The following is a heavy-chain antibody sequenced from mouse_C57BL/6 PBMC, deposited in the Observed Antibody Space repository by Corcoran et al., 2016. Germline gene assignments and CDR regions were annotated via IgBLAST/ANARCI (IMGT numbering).Heavy chain of an antibody. D-gene: IGHD4-1*01. CDR1: GYTFTTYG. V-gene: IGHV9-3*01. CDR2: INTYSGVP. J-gene: IGHJ3*01. Sequence: QIQLVQSGPELKKPGETVKISCKASGYTFTTYGMSWVKQAPGKGLKWMGWINTYSGVPTYADDFKGRFAFSLETSASTAYLQINNLKNEDTATYFCARSRRTGSAWFAYWGQGTLVTVSA. CDR3: ARSRRTGSAWFAY.